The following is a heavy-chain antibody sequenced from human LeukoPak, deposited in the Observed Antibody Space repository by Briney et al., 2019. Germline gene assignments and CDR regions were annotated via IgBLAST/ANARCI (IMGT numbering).Heavy chain of an antibody. D-gene: IGHD1-1*01. Sequence: GESLKISCKGSGYSFTSSWIGWVRQMPGKGLEWMGIIYPGDSDTRYRPSFQGQVTISADKSISTAYLQWSSLNTSDTAMYYCARYTDHYYFDYWGQGTLVTVSS. CDR1: GYSFTSSW. V-gene: IGHV5-51*01. CDR2: IYPGDSDT. J-gene: IGHJ4*02. CDR3: ARYTDHYYFDY.